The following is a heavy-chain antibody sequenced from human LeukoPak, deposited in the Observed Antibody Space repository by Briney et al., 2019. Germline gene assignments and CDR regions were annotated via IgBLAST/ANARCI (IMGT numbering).Heavy chain of an antibody. CDR2: ISGSGGST. CDR1: GFTFSSYA. J-gene: IGHJ4*02. Sequence: GGSLRLSCAASGFTFSSYAMSWVRQAPGKGLEWVSAISGSGGSTYYADSVKGRFTISRDNSKNTLYLQMNSLRAEDTAVYYCVKPRDAYGPKKYYFDYWGQGTLVTVSS. CDR3: VKPRDAYGPKKYYFDY. D-gene: IGHD3-10*01. V-gene: IGHV3-23*01.